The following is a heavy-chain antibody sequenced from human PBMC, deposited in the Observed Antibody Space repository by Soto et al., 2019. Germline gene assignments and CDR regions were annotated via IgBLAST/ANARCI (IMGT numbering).Heavy chain of an antibody. J-gene: IGHJ6*02. CDR3: AREVVVFGVIIPTPMDV. Sequence: EVQLVESGGGLVRPGGSLRLSCAASGFTFSGYEMNWVRQAPGKGLEWVSYISGGGSTIYYADSVKGRFTISRDNAKDSLYLQMNSLRAEDTAVYYCAREVVVFGVIIPTPMDVWGQGTTVTVSS. D-gene: IGHD3-22*01. CDR1: GFTFSGYE. V-gene: IGHV3-48*03. CDR2: ISGGGSTI.